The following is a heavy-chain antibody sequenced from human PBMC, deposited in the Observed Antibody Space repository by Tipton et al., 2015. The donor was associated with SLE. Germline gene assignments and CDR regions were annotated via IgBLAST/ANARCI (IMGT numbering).Heavy chain of an antibody. CDR1: GGSVSSRTYS. Sequence: LRLSCEVSGGSVSSRTYSWGWIRQPPGKGLEWIGYIYHTGSTYYNPSLKSRVTISVDKSKNHFSLKLTSVTAADTAVYYCARSHLEWSHVFDYWGQGTLVTVAS. V-gene: IGHV4-30-2*01. J-gene: IGHJ4*02. CDR2: IYHTGST. D-gene: IGHD3-3*01. CDR3: ARSHLEWSHVFDY.